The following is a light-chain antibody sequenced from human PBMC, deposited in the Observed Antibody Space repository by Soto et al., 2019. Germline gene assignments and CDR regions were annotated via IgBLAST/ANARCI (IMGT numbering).Light chain of an antibody. V-gene: IGKV3-15*01. J-gene: IGKJ1*01. CDR2: GAF. CDR3: QQYNDWPLT. Sequence: EIVLTQFPGTLSLSPGERATLSCRASQSVSSNLAWYQQKPGQAPSLLIYGAFTRATGIPARFSGTGSGTEFTLTISSLQSEDFALYYCQQYNDWPLTFGQGTKVDIK. CDR1: QSVSSN.